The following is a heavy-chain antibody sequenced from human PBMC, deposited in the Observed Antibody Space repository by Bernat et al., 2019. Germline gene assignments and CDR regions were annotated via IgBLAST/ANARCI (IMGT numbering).Heavy chain of an antibody. CDR3: ARRVYSSGWYIIDY. Sequence: QVQLVESGGVLVKPGGSLRLSCAASGFTFSDYYMSWIRQAPGKGLEWFSYISSSSSYTNYADSVKGRFTISRDKAKNSLYLQMNSLRAEDTAVYYCARRVYSSGWYIIDYWGQGTLVTVSS. CDR2: ISSSSSYT. D-gene: IGHD6-19*01. CDR1: GFTFSDYY. J-gene: IGHJ4*02. V-gene: IGHV3-11*05.